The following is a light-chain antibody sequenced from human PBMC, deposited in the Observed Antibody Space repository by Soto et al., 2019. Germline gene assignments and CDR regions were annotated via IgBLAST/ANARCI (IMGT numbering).Light chain of an antibody. CDR1: SGDVGGYNY. Sequence: QSVLTQPASVSESPGQSITISCAVTSGDVGGYNYVSWYQQHPGKAPKLMIYEVSNRPSGVSNRFSGSKSGNTASLTISGLQAEDEADYYCSSYTSSSTLVFGTGTKVTLL. V-gene: IGLV2-14*01. J-gene: IGLJ1*01. CDR2: EVS. CDR3: SSYTSSSTLV.